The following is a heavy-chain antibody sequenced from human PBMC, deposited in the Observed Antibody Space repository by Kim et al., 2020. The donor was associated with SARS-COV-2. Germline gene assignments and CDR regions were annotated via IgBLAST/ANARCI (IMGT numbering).Heavy chain of an antibody. Sequence: GGSLRLSCAASGFTFSSYGMHWVRQAPGKGLEWVAVISNNGSSTYYADSVKGRFTISRDNSKNTLYLQMNRLRAEDTAVYYCARGVDRADCGGVCYSNNCFDPWGQRALVTVSS. J-gene: IGHJ5*02. V-gene: IGHV3-33*08. CDR3: ARGVDRADCGGVCYSNNCFDP. D-gene: IGHD2-21*02. CDR1: GFTFSSYG. CDR2: ISNNGSST.